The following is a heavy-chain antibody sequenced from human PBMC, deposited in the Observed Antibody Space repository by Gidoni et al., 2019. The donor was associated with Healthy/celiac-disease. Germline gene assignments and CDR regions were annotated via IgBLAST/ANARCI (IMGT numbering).Heavy chain of an antibody. D-gene: IGHD3-10*01. J-gene: IGHJ3*02. Sequence: EVQMVESGGGLGKPGGALRLSCAASGFTFSSSSMNWVRQAPGKGLEWVSSISSSSRYIYYADSVKGRFTLSRDNAQNSLYLQMNSLRADDTAVYYCARDLITMVRGVLDIWGQGTMVTVSS. CDR1: GFTFSSSS. V-gene: IGHV3-21*01. CDR2: ISSSSRYI. CDR3: ARDLITMVRGVLDI.